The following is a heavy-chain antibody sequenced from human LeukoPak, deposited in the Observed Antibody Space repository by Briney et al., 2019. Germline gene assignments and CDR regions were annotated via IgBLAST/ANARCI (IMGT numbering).Heavy chain of an antibody. CDR1: GGSISSSSYY. Sequence: SETLSLTCTVSGGSISSSSYYWSWIRQPPGKGLEWIGEIDHSGSTNYNPSLKSRVTISIDTSKNQFSLKLSSVTAADTAVYYCAGASYYYGSGRNWFDPWGQGTLVTVSP. CDR3: AGASYYYGSGRNWFDP. J-gene: IGHJ5*02. CDR2: IDHSGST. D-gene: IGHD3-10*01. V-gene: IGHV4-39*07.